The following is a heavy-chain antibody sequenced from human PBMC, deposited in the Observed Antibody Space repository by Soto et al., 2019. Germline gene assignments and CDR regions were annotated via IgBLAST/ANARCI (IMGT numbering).Heavy chain of an antibody. J-gene: IGHJ4*02. CDR1: GFTVSSNY. Sequence: GGSLRLSCAAAGFTVSSNYMSWVRQAPGKGLEWVSVIYSGGSTYYADSVKGRFTISRDNSKNTLYLQMNSLRAEDTAVYYCARDPGNYYDSSGYYLDGYYWGQGTLVTVSS. CDR3: ARDPGNYYDSSGYYLDGYY. CDR2: IYSGGST. D-gene: IGHD3-22*01. V-gene: IGHV3-66*01.